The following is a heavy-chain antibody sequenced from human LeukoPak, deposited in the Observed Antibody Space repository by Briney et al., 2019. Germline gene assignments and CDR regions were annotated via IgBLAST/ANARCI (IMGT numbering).Heavy chain of an antibody. CDR2: IIPIFGTA. CDR1: GGTFSSYA. Sequence: SVKVSCKASGGTFSSYAISWVRQAPGQGLEWMGGIIPIFGTANYAQKLQGRVTMTTDTSTSTAYMGPRSLRSDDTAVYYCARRPGTTAKNWFDPWGQGTLVTVSS. J-gene: IGHJ5*02. CDR3: ARRPGTTAKNWFDP. D-gene: IGHD1-1*01. V-gene: IGHV1-69*05.